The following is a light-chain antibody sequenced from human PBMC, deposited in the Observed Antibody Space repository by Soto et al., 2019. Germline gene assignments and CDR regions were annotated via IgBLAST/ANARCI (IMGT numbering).Light chain of an antibody. CDR3: QQYNNWPRT. V-gene: IGKV3-15*01. CDR2: GAS. J-gene: IGKJ2*01. Sequence: EIVMTQSPATLSVSPGERATVSCRASQSVSSNLAWYQQKPGQAPRLLIYGASTRATGIPARFSGSGSGTEFTLTIGSLQSEDFALYYCQQYNNWPRTFGQGTKLEIK. CDR1: QSVSSN.